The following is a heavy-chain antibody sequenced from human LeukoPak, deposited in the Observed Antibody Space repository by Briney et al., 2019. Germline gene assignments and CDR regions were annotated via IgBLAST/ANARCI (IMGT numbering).Heavy chain of an antibody. Sequence: ASVKVSCKASGYTFTGYFMHWVRQAPGQGLEWMGCINPKSGVTKYAQKFQGRVTMTRDTSISTAYMELSRLRSDDTAVYYCASRVFEGSGSSDFDYWGQGTLVTVS. CDR2: INPKSGVT. J-gene: IGHJ4*02. V-gene: IGHV1-2*02. CDR1: GYTFTGYF. CDR3: ASRVFEGSGSSDFDY. D-gene: IGHD6-19*01.